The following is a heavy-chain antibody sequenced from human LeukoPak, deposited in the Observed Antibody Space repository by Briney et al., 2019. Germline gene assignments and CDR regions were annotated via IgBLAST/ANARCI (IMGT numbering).Heavy chain of an antibody. J-gene: IGHJ6*03. V-gene: IGHV3-23*01. CDR1: GFTFSSYG. Sequence: PGGSLRLSCAASGFTFSSYGMSWVRQAPGKGLEWVSSISGSVGTIYYADSVKGRFTISRDNSKNTLYLQMNSLKTEDTAVYYCTTEGYDFWSGSVGYMDVWGKGTTVTVSS. CDR3: TTEGYDFWSGSVGYMDV. D-gene: IGHD3-3*01. CDR2: ISGSVGTI.